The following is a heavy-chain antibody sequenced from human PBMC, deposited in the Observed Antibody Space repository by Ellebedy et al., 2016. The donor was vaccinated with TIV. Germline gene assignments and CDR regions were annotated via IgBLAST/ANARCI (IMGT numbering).Heavy chain of an antibody. D-gene: IGHD3-22*01. CDR1: GFTLSAFA. V-gene: IGHV3-23*01. Sequence: PGGSLRLSCGAFGFTLSAFAMGWVRQAPGKGLEWVSTISNTGSRTYYADSVEGRFIISRDNSKKTLYLQMDSLRAEDTAVYDCAKGKGGGSDSSSPRYYFDYWGRGTLVTVSS. CDR2: ISNTGSRT. J-gene: IGHJ4*02. CDR3: AKGKGGGSDSSSPRYYFDY.